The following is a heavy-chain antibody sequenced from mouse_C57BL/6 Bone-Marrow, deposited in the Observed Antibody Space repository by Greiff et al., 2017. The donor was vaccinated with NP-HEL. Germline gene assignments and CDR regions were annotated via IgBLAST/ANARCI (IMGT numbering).Heavy chain of an antibody. CDR1: GFTFIDAW. D-gene: IGHD4-1*01. Sequence: VMLQESGGGLVQPGGSMKLSCAASGFTFIDAWMDWVRPSPEKGLAWVADISNNANTHATYYAEYVEERFTVSRNESKSNDYLQMNSLRAEDTGNYYGTRHWGPWYIDDWGTGTTVTVSS. CDR3: TRHWGPWYIDD. V-gene: IGHV6-6*01. CDR2: ISNNANTHAT. J-gene: IGHJ1*03.